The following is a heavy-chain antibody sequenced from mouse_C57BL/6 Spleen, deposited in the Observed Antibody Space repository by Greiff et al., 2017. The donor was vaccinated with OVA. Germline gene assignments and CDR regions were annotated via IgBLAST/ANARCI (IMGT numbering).Heavy chain of an antibody. J-gene: IGHJ4*01. CDR1: GYTFTNYW. CDR2: IYPGGGYT. CDR3: ARRGGEGAMDY. Sequence: VQLQQSGAELVRPGTSVKMSCKASGYTFTNYWIGWAKQRPGHGLEWIGDIYPGGGYTNYNEKFKGKATLTADKSSSTAYMQFSSLTSEDSAIYYCARRGGEGAMDYWGQGTSVTVSS. V-gene: IGHV1-63*01.